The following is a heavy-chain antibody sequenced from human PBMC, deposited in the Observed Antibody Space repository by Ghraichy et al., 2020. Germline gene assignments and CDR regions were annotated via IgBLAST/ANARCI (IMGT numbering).Heavy chain of an antibody. CDR3: AKESEESEDIVVVLPATLDY. CDR1: GFTFSSYG. CDR2: LWYDGSNK. Sequence: GSLRLSCAASGFTFSSYGMHWVRQAPGRGLEWVAVLWYDGSNKYYADSVKGRFTISRDNSKNTLYLQMNSLRAEDTAVYYWAKESEESEDIVVVLPATLDYWGQGTLVTVSS. V-gene: IGHV3-33*06. J-gene: IGHJ4*02. D-gene: IGHD2-15*01.